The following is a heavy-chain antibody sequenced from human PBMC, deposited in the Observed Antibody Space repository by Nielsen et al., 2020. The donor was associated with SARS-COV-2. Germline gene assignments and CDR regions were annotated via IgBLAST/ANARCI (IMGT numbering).Heavy chain of an antibody. Sequence: WIRQPPGKGLEWIGGIYYGGSTFYNPSLKSRGTISVDTSKNQFSLKLSSVTAADTAVYYCARGASLLRFLEWNYYGMDVWGQGTTVTVSS. CDR2: IYYGGST. V-gene: IGHV4-39*01. J-gene: IGHJ6*02. CDR3: ARGASLLRFLEWNYYGMDV. D-gene: IGHD3-3*01.